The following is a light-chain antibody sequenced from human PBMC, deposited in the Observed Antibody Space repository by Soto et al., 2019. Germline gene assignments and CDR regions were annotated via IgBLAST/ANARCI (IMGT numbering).Light chain of an antibody. Sequence: EIVMTQSPATLAVSPGERATLSCRASQSVGSYLAWYQQRPGQAPRLLIYDATNRASGIPARFSGSGSGTDFTLTSNSLEPEDFAVYFCHQRAGWPPTFGGGTKVDIK. CDR1: QSVGSY. J-gene: IGKJ4*01. CDR2: DAT. CDR3: HQRAGWPPT. V-gene: IGKV3-11*01.